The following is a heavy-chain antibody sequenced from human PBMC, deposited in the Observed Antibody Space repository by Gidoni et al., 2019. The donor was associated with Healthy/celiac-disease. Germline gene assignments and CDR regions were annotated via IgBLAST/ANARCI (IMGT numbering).Heavy chain of an antibody. Sequence: EVQLLESGGGLVQPGGSLRLSCAASGFTFSSYAMSWVRQAPGKGLEWVSAISGSGGSTYYADSVKGRFTISRDNSKNTLYLQMNSLRAEDTAVYYCATGVIVVVTAIVDYWGQGTLVTVSS. V-gene: IGHV3-23*01. CDR3: ATGVIVVVTAIVDY. CDR2: ISGSGGST. J-gene: IGHJ4*02. D-gene: IGHD2-21*02. CDR1: GFTFSSYA.